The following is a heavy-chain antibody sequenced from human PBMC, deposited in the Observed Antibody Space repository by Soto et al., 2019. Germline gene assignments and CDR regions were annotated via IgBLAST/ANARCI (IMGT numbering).Heavy chain of an antibody. Sequence: SETLSLTCAVSGYSISSGYYWGCIRQPPGKGLEWIGSIYHSGSTYYNPSLKSRVTISVDTSKNQFSLKLSSVTAADTAVYYCARTDSSGYYDWFDPWGQGTLVTVSS. CDR3: ARTDSSGYYDWFDP. CDR2: IYHSGST. CDR1: GYSISSGYY. D-gene: IGHD3-22*01. J-gene: IGHJ5*02. V-gene: IGHV4-38-2*01.